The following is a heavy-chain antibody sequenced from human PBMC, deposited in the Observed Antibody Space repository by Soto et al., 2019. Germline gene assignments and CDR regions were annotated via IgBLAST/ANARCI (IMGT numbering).Heavy chain of an antibody. CDR3: AKDGWGYYDSSGYRPY. D-gene: IGHD3-22*01. Sequence: GESLKISCAASGFTFSSYAMSWVRQAPGKGLEWVSGVSGSGGSTYYADSVKGRFTISRDNSKNTLYLQMNSLRAEDTAVYYCAKDGWGYYDSSGYRPYWGQGTLVTVSS. V-gene: IGHV3-23*01. CDR1: GFTFSSYA. J-gene: IGHJ4*02. CDR2: VSGSGGST.